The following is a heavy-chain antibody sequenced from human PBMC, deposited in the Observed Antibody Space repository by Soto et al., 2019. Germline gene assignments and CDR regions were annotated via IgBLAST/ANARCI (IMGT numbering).Heavy chain of an antibody. V-gene: IGHV1-18*01. CDR3: ARSIFGVVIIQNYGMDV. D-gene: IGHD3-3*01. CDR2: ISAYNGNT. CDR1: GYTFTSYG. Sequence: ASVKVSFKASGYTFTSYGISWVRQAPGQGLEWMGWISAYNGNTNYAQKLQGRVTMTTDTSTSTAYMELRSLRSDDTAVYYCARSIFGVVIIQNYGMDVWGQGTTVTVSS. J-gene: IGHJ6*02.